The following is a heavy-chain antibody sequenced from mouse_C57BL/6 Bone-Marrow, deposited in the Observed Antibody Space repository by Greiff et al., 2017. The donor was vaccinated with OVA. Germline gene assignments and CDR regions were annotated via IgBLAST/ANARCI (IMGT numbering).Heavy chain of an antibody. CDR2: IYPRSGYT. J-gene: IGHJ3*01. CDR3: AREGGYYGYDGFAD. V-gene: IGHV1-81*01. CDR1: GYTFTSYG. D-gene: IGHD2-2*01. Sequence: VKLMESGAELARPGASVKLSCKASGYTFTSYGISWVKQRTGQGLEWIGEIYPRSGYTYYNEKFKGKATLTADISSSTAYMELRSLTSDDYAGYFCAREGGYYGYDGFADWGQGTRVTVSA.